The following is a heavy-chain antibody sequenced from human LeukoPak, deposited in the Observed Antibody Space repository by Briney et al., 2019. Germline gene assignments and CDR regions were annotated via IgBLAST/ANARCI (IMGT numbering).Heavy chain of an antibody. CDR2: ISYSGYYI. CDR1: GFTFSSYS. V-gene: IGHV3-21*01. CDR3: AREGVDKPSDY. J-gene: IGHJ4*02. D-gene: IGHD5-12*01. Sequence: PGGSLRLSCAASGFTFSSYSMNWVRQALGKGLEWVSSISYSGYYIYYADSVKGRFTISRDNAKNLLYLQMNSLRAEDMAVYYCAREGVDKPSDYWGQGTLVTVSS.